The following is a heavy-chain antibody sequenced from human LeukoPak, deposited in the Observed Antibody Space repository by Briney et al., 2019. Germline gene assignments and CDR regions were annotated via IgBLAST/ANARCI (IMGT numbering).Heavy chain of an antibody. V-gene: IGHV3-23*01. CDR3: AKAVRRYYLNGGNYFDY. Sequence: GGSLRLSCAASGFTFSSYAMSWVRQAPGKGLEWVSAISGSGGSTYYADSVKGRFTISRDNSKNTLYLQMNSLRAEDTAVYYCAKAVRRYYLNGGNYFDYWGQGTLVTVSS. D-gene: IGHD2/OR15-2a*01. CDR2: ISGSGGST. CDR1: GFTFSSYA. J-gene: IGHJ4*02.